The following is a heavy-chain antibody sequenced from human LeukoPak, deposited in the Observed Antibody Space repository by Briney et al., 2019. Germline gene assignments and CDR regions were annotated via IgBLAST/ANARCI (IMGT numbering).Heavy chain of an antibody. J-gene: IGHJ6*03. CDR1: GVSISSYY. Sequence: PSETLSLTCTVSGVSISSYYWSWIRQPPGKGLEWIGRIYTSGSTNYNPSLKSRVTMSVDTSKNQFSLKLSSVTAADTAVYYCAREAIDPSSSYYYYMDVWGKGTTVTISS. CDR2: IYTSGST. D-gene: IGHD6-13*01. V-gene: IGHV4-4*07. CDR3: AREAIDPSSSYYYYMDV.